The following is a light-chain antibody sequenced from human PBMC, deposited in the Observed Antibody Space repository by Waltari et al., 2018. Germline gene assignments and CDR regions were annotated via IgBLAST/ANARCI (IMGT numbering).Light chain of an antibody. CDR1: QNILYSSNNKNY. CDR2: WAS. J-gene: IGKJ3*01. V-gene: IGKV4-1*01. CDR3: LQYYNNPFA. Sequence: DIVMTQSPDSLAVSLGERATINCRSSQNILYSSNNKNYLAWYQQKPGQPPKLLVYWASTRQSGVPDRFSGSGSGTDFTLTISSLQAGDVAVYYCLQYYNNPFAFGPGTKVDIK.